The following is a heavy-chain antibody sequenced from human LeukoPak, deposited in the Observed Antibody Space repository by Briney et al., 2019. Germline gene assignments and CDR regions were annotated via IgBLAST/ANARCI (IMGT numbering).Heavy chain of an antibody. V-gene: IGHV3-33*06. CDR2: IWYDGSNK. J-gene: IGHJ5*02. CDR1: GFTFSSYG. CDR3: AKENSSSSKYNWFDP. Sequence: PGGSLRLSCAASGFTFSSYGMHWVRQAPGKGLEWVAVIWYDGSNKYYADSVKGRFTISRDNSKNTLYLQMNSLRAEDTAVYYCAKENSSSSKYNWFDPWGQGTLVTVSS. D-gene: IGHD6-6*01.